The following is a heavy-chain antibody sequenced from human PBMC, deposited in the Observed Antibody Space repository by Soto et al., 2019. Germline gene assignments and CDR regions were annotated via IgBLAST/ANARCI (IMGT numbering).Heavy chain of an antibody. CDR3: ARIPSPYYFESSGYHNAFYI. CDR1: GGTFSSYA. D-gene: IGHD3-22*01. CDR2: IIPIFGTA. J-gene: IGHJ3*02. Sequence: SVKVSCKASGGTFSSYAISWVRQAPGQGLEWMGGIIPIFGTANYAQKFQGRVTITADESTRTAYMELSSLRSEYTAVYYCARIPSPYYFESSGYHNAFYIWGQGTMVSGS. V-gene: IGHV1-69*13.